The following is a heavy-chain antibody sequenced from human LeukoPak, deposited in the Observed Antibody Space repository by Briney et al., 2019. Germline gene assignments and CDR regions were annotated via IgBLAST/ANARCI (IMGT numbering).Heavy chain of an antibody. CDR1: GYTFTGYY. V-gene: IGHV1-2*06. CDR3: ARGGVGLAVAGLFDY. CDR2: INPNSGGT. D-gene: IGHD6-19*01. Sequence: ASEKVSCKASGYTFTGYYMHWVRQAPGQGLEWMGRINPNSGGTNYAQKFQGRVTMTRDTSISTAYMELSRLRSDDTAVYYCARGGVGLAVAGLFDYWGQGTLVTVSS. J-gene: IGHJ4*02.